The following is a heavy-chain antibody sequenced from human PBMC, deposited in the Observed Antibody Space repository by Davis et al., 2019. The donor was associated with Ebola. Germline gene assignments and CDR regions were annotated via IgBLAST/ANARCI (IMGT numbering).Heavy chain of an antibody. CDR2: IGGSRSHI. CDR1: GFIFRNYV. J-gene: IGHJ3*02. D-gene: IGHD5-18*01. Sequence: PGGSLRLSCETSGFIFRNYVMSWVRQAPGKGLEWVSFIGGSRSHIYYADSVKGRFSISRDNAKNTLYLQMNSLRAEDTAVYYCAKGIQLWKLSAFDIWGQGTMVTVSS. CDR3: AKGIQLWKLSAFDI. V-gene: IGHV3-23*01.